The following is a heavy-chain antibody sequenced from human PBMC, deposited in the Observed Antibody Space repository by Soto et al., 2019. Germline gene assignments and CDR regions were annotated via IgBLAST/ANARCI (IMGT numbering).Heavy chain of an antibody. CDR2: ISDSGVTT. V-gene: IGHV3-23*04. CDR1: GFIFSGYG. J-gene: IGHJ4*02. CDR3: AKVIPNIGWPFDY. D-gene: IGHD6-19*01. Sequence: EVQLVESGGGLVQPGGSLRLSCAASGFIFSGYGMNWVRQAPGKGLEWVSIISDSGVTTYYAESVKGRFTISRDNSKHTLYLQMTSLRAEDTAVYYCAKVIPNIGWPFDYWGQGALVTVAS.